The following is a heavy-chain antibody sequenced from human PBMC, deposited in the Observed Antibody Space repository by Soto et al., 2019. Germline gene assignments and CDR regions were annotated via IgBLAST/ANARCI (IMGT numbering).Heavy chain of an antibody. CDR3: ARGFCSSTSCYDNYGMDV. J-gene: IGHJ6*02. CDR2: IIPIFGTA. V-gene: IGHV1-69*06. D-gene: IGHD2-2*01. CDR1: GGTFSSYA. Sequence: SVKVSCKASGGTFSSYAISWVRQAPGQGLEWMGGIIPIFGTANYAQKFQGRVTITADKSTSTAYMELSSLRSEDTAVYYCARGFCSSTSCYDNYGMDVWGQGTTVTVSS.